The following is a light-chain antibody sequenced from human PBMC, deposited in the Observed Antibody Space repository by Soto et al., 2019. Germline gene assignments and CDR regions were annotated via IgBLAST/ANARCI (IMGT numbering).Light chain of an antibody. Sequence: DIQMTQSPSSLSASVGDRFTITCRASQGISTYLVWYQHRQGRAPKLLIYDASSLLSGVPSRFSGSGSGTDFTLTISSLQPEDFATYYCQQSYRTPYTFGQGTKLETK. CDR2: DAS. V-gene: IGKV1-39*01. CDR3: QQSYRTPYT. J-gene: IGKJ2*01. CDR1: QGISTY.